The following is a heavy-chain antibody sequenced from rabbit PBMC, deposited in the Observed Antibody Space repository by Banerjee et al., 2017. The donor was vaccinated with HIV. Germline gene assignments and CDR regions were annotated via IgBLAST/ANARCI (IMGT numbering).Heavy chain of an antibody. CDR2: IFTSSGST. CDR3: ASYDDYGDYPDL. D-gene: IGHD2-1*01. CDR1: GIDFSSYYY. V-gene: IGHV1S40*01. J-gene: IGHJ6*01. Sequence: QSLEESGGDLVKPGTSLALTCKASGIDFSSYYYMCWVRQAPGKGLELIACIFTSSGSTYYASWAKGRFTISKTSSTTVTLQMTSLTAADTATYFCASYDDYGDYPDLWGPGTLVTVS.